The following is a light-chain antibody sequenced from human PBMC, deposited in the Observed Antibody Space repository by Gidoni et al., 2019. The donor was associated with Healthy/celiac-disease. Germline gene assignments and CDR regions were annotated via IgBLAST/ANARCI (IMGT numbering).Light chain of an antibody. CDR2: AAS. J-gene: IGKJ5*01. CDR3: QQSYSTPPT. V-gene: IGKV1-39*01. Sequence: DIQMTQSPSSLSASVGDRVTITCRASQSISSYLNWYQQKPGNAPKLLIDAASSLQSGVPSRFSGSGSGTDFTLTISSLQPEDFATYYCQQSYSTPPTFGQGTRLEIK. CDR1: QSISSY.